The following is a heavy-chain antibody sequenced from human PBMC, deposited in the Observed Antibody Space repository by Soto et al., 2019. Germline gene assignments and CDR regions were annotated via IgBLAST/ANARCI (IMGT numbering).Heavy chain of an antibody. CDR2: ISAYNGNT. CDR3: ARAGVYYDFWGGYYKNYYGMDV. Sequence: ASVKVSCKASGYTFTSYGISWVRQAPGQGLEWMGWISAYNGNTNYAQKLQGRVTMTTDTSTSTAYMELRSLRSDDTAVYYCARAGVYYDFWGGYYKNYYGMDVWGQGTTVTVSS. V-gene: IGHV1-18*04. J-gene: IGHJ6*02. D-gene: IGHD3-3*01. CDR1: GYTFTSYG.